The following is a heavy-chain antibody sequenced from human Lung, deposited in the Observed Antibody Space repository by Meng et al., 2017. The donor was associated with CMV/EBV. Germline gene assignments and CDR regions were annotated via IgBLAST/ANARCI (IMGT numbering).Heavy chain of an antibody. V-gene: IGHV3-66*01. CDR2: IYSCGST. CDR3: ARGEVPAIIDY. D-gene: IGHD2-2*01. Sequence: EVPRVGLGGGLVQPGGPLILSCEASGFIVSTKYMNWVRQAPGKGLEWVSVIYSCGSTYYTDSVKGRFTISRDNSKNTLYLQMNSLRTEDTAVYYCARGEVPAIIDYWGQGILVTVSS. J-gene: IGHJ4*02. CDR1: GFIVSTKY.